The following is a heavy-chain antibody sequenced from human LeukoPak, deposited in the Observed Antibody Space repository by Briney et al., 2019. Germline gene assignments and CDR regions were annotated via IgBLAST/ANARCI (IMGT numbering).Heavy chain of an antibody. V-gene: IGHV4-39*01. CDR3: ARHRYRSGSDWIDP. D-gene: IGHD1-26*01. CDR2: MYYSGTT. J-gene: IGHJ5*02. CDR1: GFTFNTYT. Sequence: PGGSLRLSCAASGFTFNTYTMNWIRQPPGKGLEWIGSMYYSGTTYYNPSLRSRVTISVDTSKNQFSLKLSSVTAADTAVYYCARHRYRSGSDWIDPWGQGTLVTVSS.